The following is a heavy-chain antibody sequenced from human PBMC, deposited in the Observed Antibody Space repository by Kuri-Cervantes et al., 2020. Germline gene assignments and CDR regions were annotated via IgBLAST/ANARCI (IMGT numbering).Heavy chain of an antibody. D-gene: IGHD5-18*01. Sequence: SETLSLTCAVYGGSFSGYYWSWIRQPPGKGLEWIGEINHSGSTNYNPSLKSRVTISVDTSKNQFSLKLNSVTAADTAVYYCARGVKGGYNYRPGQYWYFDPWGRGTLVTVSS. CDR2: INHSGST. CDR1: GGSFSGYY. V-gene: IGHV4-34*01. J-gene: IGHJ2*01. CDR3: ARGVKGGYNYRPGQYWYFDP.